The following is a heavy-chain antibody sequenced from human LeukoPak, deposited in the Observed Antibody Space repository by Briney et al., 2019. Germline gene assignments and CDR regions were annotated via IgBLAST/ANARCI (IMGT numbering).Heavy chain of an antibody. V-gene: IGHV1-69*01. CDR2: IIPLFGTT. CDR1: GGTFSNYD. D-gene: IGHD3-10*01. CDR3: ASHYYGSGHKADYYFYYYMDV. Sequence: SMKVSCKASGGTFSNYDFSWVRQAPGQGLEWMGGIIPLFGTTNYAQKFQGRLTITSDESTGTAYMNLSSLISEDTAVYYCASHYYGSGHKADYYFYYYMDVWGTGTAVTVSS. J-gene: IGHJ6*03.